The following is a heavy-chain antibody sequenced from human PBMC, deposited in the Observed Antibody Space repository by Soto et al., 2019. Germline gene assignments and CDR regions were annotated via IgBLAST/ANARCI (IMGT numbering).Heavy chain of an antibody. CDR3: ARRDYDILTGYYIGFDY. J-gene: IGHJ4*02. D-gene: IGHD3-9*01. Sequence: PGESLKISCKGSGYSFTSYWIGWVRQMPGKGLEWMGIIYPGDSDTRYSPSFQGQVTISADKSISTAYLQWSSLKASDTAMYYCARRDYDILTGYYIGFDYWGQGTLVTVSS. CDR2: IYPGDSDT. CDR1: GYSFTSYW. V-gene: IGHV5-51*01.